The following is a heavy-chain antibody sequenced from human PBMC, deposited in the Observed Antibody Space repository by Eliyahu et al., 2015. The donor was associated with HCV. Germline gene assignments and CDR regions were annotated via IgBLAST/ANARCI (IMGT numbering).Heavy chain of an antibody. CDR3: ANGGSGWLPDY. Sequence: EVQLLESGGGLVQPGGSLXLSCAASGSSFSSYAMSWVRQAPGKGLEWVXXXXGSGGSTYYADSVKGRFTISRDNSKNTLYLQMNSLRAEDTAVYYCANGGSGWLPDYWGQGTLVTVSS. CDR2: XXGSGGST. J-gene: IGHJ4*02. V-gene: IGHV3-23*01. D-gene: IGHD6-19*01. CDR1: GSSFSSYA.